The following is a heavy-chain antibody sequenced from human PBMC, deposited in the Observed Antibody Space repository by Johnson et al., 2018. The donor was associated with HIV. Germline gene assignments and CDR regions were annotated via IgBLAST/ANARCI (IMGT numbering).Heavy chain of an antibody. J-gene: IGHJ3*02. CDR3: ARGEEMATILI. CDR1: GFTFNNYG. D-gene: IGHD5-24*01. V-gene: IGHV3-33*01. CDR2: IKQDGSEK. Sequence: QVQLVESGGGVVQPGRSLRLSCAASGFTFNNYGMHWVRQAPGKGLEWVANIKQDGSEKYYVDSVKGRFTISRDNSKNTLYLQMNSLRAEDTAVYYCARGEEMATILIWGQGTMVTVSS.